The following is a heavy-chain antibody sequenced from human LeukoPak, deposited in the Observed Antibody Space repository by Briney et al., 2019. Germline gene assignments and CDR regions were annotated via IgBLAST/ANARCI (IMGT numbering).Heavy chain of an antibody. CDR2: IWYDGSNK. V-gene: IGHV3-33*01. CDR3: ARGYSSIIMSLFDP. Sequence: GRSLRLSCAASGFAFSSYAMHWVRQAPGKGLEWVAAIWYDGSNKYYGDFVKGRFTISRDNSKNTLYLQMDSLRAEDTAVYYCARGYSSIIMSLFDPWGQGTLVTVSS. J-gene: IGHJ5*02. CDR1: GFAFSSYA. D-gene: IGHD5-12*01.